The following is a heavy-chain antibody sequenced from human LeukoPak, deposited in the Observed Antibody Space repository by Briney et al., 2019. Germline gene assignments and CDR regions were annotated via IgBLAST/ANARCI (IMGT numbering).Heavy chain of an antibody. J-gene: IGHJ4*02. CDR1: GGSISSSSYY. CDR2: IYYSGST. D-gene: IGHD6-19*01. CDR3: ARIVAVAGIDY. V-gene: IGHV4-39*01. Sequence: PSETLSLTCTVPGGSISSSSYYWGWIRQPPGKGLEWIGSIYYSGSTYYNPSLKSRVTISVDTSKNQFSLKLSSVTAADTAVHYCARIVAVAGIDYWGQGTLVTVSS.